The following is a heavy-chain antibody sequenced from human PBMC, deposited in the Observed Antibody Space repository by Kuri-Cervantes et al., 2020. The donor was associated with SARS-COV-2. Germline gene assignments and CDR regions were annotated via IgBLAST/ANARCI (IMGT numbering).Heavy chain of an antibody. J-gene: IGHJ4*02. V-gene: IGHV3-33*01. D-gene: IGHD6-19*01. CDR1: GFTFSRYG. CDR2: IYYDGSYK. Sequence: LSLTCAASGFTFSRYGMHWVRQAPGKGLEWVAIIYYDGSYKHYAESVKGRFTISRDNSKNTLYLQMNSLRAEDTAVYYCARGIAVAGMFDYWGQGILVTVSS. CDR3: ARGIAVAGMFDY.